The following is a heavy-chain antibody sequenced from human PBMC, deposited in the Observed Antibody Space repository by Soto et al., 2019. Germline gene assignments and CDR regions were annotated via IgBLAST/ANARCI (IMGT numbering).Heavy chain of an antibody. CDR1: GFTGSTKY. Sequence: EVQLVESGGGLVQPGGSLRLSCAASGFTGSTKYMSWVRQAPGKGLEWVSVIYSGGSTFYADSVRGRFTISRDNSKNTVNLQMDSLRDEDTAVYYCARDPWAADYWGQGTLVTVSS. D-gene: IGHD3-16*01. CDR2: IYSGGST. V-gene: IGHV3-66*01. CDR3: ARDPWAADY. J-gene: IGHJ4*02.